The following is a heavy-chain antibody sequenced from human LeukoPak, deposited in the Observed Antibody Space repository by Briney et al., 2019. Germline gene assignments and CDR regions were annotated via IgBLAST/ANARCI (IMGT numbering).Heavy chain of an antibody. J-gene: IGHJ4*02. CDR3: ARDQDWNFDY. CDR1: GGPISNNY. CDR2: IYTSGST. D-gene: IGHD3/OR15-3a*01. Sequence: TSETLSLICTVSGGPISNNYWSWIRQPPGKGLEWIGRIYTSGSTNYNPSLKSRVTMSVDTSKNQFSLKLSSVTAADTAVYYCARDQDWNFDYWGQGTLVTVSS. V-gene: IGHV4-4*07.